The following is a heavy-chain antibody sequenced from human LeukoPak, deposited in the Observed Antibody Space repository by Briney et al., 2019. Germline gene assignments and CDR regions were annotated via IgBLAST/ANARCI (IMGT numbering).Heavy chain of an antibody. V-gene: IGHV3-48*04. J-gene: IGHJ4*02. D-gene: IGHD1-14*01. Sequence: GGSLRLSCTASGFTFSSYAMSWVRQAPGQGLEWVSYISSSSSTIYYADSVKGRFTISRDNAKNSLYLQMNSLRAEDTAVYYCARNQPQGVQDYWGQGTLVTVPS. CDR2: ISSSSSTI. CDR1: GFTFSSYA. CDR3: ARNQPQGVQDY.